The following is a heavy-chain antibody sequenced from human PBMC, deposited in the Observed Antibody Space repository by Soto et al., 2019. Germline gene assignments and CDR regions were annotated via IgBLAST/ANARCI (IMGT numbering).Heavy chain of an antibody. CDR3: ARGVFETYCGGDCYPSQDKSFDY. V-gene: IGHV1-2*04. CDR1: GYTFTGYY. D-gene: IGHD2-21*02. CDR2: INPNSGGT. J-gene: IGHJ4*02. Sequence: GASVKVSCKASGYTFTGYYMHWVRQAPGQGLEWMGWINPNSGGTNYAQKFQGWVTMTRDTSISTAYMELSRLRSDDTAVYYCARGVFETYCGGDCYPSQDKSFDYWGQGTLVTVSS.